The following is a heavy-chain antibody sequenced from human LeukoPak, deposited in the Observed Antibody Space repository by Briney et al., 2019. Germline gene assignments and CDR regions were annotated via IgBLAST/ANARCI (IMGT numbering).Heavy chain of an antibody. CDR3: ARASYYYDSSGYYLYAFDI. D-gene: IGHD3-22*01. J-gene: IGHJ3*02. Sequence: SQTLSLTCTVSGGSISSGDYYWSWIRQPPGKGLEWIGYIYYSGSTYYNPSLKSRVTISVDTSKNQFSLKLSSVTAADTAVYYCARASYYYDSSGYYLYAFDIWGQGTMVTVSS. CDR1: GGSISSGDYY. CDR2: IYYSGST. V-gene: IGHV4-30-4*01.